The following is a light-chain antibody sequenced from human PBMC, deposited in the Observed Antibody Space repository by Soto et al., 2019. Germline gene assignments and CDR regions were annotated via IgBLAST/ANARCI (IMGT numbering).Light chain of an antibody. V-gene: IGKV3-20*01. J-gene: IGKJ4*01. CDR1: QSVTSSY. CDR3: QQYGSSPRLT. CDR2: DAS. Sequence: EIVLTQSPDTLSLSPGERATLSSRASQSVTSSYLAWYQQRPGQAPRLLIYDASSRAPGIPDRFSGSGSETDFTLTISRLEPEDFAVYYCQQYGSSPRLTFGGGTKVEI.